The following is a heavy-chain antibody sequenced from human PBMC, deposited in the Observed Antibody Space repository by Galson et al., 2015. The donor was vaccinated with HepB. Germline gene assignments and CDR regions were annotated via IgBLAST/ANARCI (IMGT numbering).Heavy chain of an antibody. CDR1: GFTFSSYW. CDR3: TRGYNSGWYGHDY. D-gene: IGHD6-19*01. CDR2: IKQDGSEK. J-gene: IGHJ4*02. V-gene: IGHV3-7*01. Sequence: SLRLSCAASGFTFSSYWMSWVRQAPGKGLKWVANIKQDGSEKYYVDSVKGRFTISRDNAKNTLYLQMNSLRAEDTAMYYCTRGYNSGWYGHDYWGQGTLVTVSS.